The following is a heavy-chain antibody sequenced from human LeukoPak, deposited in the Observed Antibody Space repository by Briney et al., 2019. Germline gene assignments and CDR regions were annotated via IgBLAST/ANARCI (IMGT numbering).Heavy chain of an antibody. J-gene: IGHJ4*02. V-gene: IGHV3-23*01. CDR2: ISPSGDIK. Sequence: GGSLRLSCVASGFTFSRHGMNWVRQAPGKGLEWVSGISPSGDIKYYVDSVKGRFTVSRDNSKNTLYLQINSLRDEDTAVYYCAKDDAWLQYNDWGQGTLVTVPS. CDR1: GFTFSRHG. D-gene: IGHD5-24*01. CDR3: AKDDAWLQYND.